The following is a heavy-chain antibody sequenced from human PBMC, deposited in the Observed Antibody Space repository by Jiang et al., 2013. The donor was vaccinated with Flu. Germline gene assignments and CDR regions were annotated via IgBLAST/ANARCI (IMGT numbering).Heavy chain of an antibody. CDR3: ARYDYYDSSGQQKDAFDI. CDR2: IYYSGST. D-gene: IGHD3-22*01. CDR1: GGSISSYY. Sequence: TLSLTCTVSGGSISSYYWSWIRQPPGKGLEWIGYIYYSGSTNYNPSLKSRVTISVDTSKNQFSLKLSSVTAADTAVYYCARYDYYDSSGQQKDAFDIWGQGTMVTVSS. J-gene: IGHJ3*02. V-gene: IGHV4-59*08.